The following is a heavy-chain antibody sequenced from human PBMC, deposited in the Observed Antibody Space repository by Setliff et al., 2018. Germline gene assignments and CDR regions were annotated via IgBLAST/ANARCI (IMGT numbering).Heavy chain of an antibody. CDR3: VREGGDTRSSTDYRYYMDV. CDR2: TIPMFGST. J-gene: IGHJ6*03. Sequence: SVKVSCKASGYRFSNYGINWVRQAPGQGLEWMGGTIPMFGSTSYAQKFQGRVTIITDESTTTAYMELSSLGSEDTAVYYCVREGGDTRSSTDYRYYMDVWGKGTTVTAP. V-gene: IGHV1-69*05. CDR1: GYRFSNYG. D-gene: IGHD3-16*01.